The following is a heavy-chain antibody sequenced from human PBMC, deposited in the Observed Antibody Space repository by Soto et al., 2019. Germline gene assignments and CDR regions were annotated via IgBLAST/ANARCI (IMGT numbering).Heavy chain of an antibody. Sequence: ASVKVSCKASGYTFTSYAMHWVRQAPGQRLEWMGWINAGNGNTNYAQKLQGRVTMTTDTSTSTAYMELRSLRSDDTAVYYCAREYRWFDPWGQGTLVTVSS. V-gene: IGHV1-3*01. CDR1: GYTFTSYA. J-gene: IGHJ5*02. CDR3: AREYRWFDP. CDR2: INAGNGNT. D-gene: IGHD3-16*02.